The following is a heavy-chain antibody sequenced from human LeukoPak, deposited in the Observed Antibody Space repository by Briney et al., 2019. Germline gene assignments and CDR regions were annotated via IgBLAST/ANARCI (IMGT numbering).Heavy chain of an antibody. CDR2: ITGSGGST. J-gene: IGHJ4*02. CDR3: AKAGIYDYVWGSYLVD. Sequence: GGSLRLSCAASGFTFSRYGMHWVRQAPGKGLEWVSTITGSGGSTYYADSVKGQFTISRDNSKNTLYLQMNSLRAEDTAVYYCAKAGIYDYVWGSYLVDWGQGTLVTVSS. V-gene: IGHV3-23*01. CDR1: GFTFSRYG. D-gene: IGHD3-16*01.